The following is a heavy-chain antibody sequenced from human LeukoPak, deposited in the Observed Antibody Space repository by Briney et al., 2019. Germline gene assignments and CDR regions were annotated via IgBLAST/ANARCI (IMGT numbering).Heavy chain of an antibody. CDR2: FYNSGRS. Sequence: SETLSLTCTVSGDSISDYYRGCIRPPPGKGLEWIGYFYNSGRSTYNPSLKSRVTISADTSKNHFSLKLNSVTTADTAVYYRTRGAGWLIDYWSQGILVTVSS. D-gene: IGHD3-16*01. V-gene: IGHV4-59*01. J-gene: IGHJ4*02. CDR3: TRGAGWLIDY. CDR1: GDSISDYY.